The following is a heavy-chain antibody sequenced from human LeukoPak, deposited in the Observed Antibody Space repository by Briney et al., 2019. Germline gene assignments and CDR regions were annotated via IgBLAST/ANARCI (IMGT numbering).Heavy chain of an antibody. J-gene: IGHJ5*02. D-gene: IGHD3-16*02. V-gene: IGHV3-7*01. CDR3: ASQGVMVTFGGVIPSA. CDR1: GFTFSSYW. CDR2: IKQDESEK. Sequence: PGGSLRLSCAASGFTFSSYWMSWVRQAPGKGLEWVANIKQDESEKYYVDSVKGRFTISRDNAKNSLYLQMNSLRAEDTAVYYCASQGVMVTFGGVIPSAWGQGTLVTVSS.